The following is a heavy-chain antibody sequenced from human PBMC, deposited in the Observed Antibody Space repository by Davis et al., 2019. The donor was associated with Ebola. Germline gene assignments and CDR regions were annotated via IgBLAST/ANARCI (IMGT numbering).Heavy chain of an antibody. CDR3: ARGGGMLWWPPAY. CDR1: GFTFSSYG. D-gene: IGHD2-21*01. J-gene: IGHJ4*02. V-gene: IGHV4-34*01. Sequence: ESLKISCAASGFTFSSYGMHWVRQSPGKGLQWIGEINDSGSTNYNPSLKSRVTISLDTSKNQLSLNLTSVTAADTAVYYCARGGGMLWWPPAYWGQGTLVTVSS. CDR2: INDSGST.